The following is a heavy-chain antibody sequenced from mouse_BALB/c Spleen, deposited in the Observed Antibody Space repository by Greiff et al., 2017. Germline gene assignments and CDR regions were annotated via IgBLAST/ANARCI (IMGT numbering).Heavy chain of an antibody. Sequence: VQLQQSGPGLVQPSQSLSITCTVSGFSLTSYGVHWVRQSPGKGLEWLGVIWSGGSTDYNAAFISRLSISKDNSKSQVFFKMNSLQANDTAIYYCARNRWDGDYYAMDYWGQGTSVTVSS. CDR1: GFSLTSYG. CDR3: ARNRWDGDYYAMDY. J-gene: IGHJ4*01. CDR2: IWSGGST. V-gene: IGHV2-2*02. D-gene: IGHD4-1*01.